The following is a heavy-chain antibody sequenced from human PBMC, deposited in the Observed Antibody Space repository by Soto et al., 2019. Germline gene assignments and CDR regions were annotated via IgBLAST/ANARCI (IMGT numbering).Heavy chain of an antibody. V-gene: IGHV5-51*01. D-gene: IGHD3-9*01. CDR3: ARHPACRHYDILTGYETDDAFDI. CDR1: GYSFTSYW. Sequence: GESLKISCKGSGYSFTSYWIGWVRQMPGKGLEWMGIIYPGDSDTRYSPSFQGQVTISADKSISTAYLQWSSLKASDTAMYYCARHPACRHYDILTGYETDDAFDIWGQGTMVTVSS. J-gene: IGHJ3*02. CDR2: IYPGDSDT.